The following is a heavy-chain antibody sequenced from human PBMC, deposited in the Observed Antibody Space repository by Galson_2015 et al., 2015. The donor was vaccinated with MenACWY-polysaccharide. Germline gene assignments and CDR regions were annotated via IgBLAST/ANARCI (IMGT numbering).Heavy chain of an antibody. CDR1: GFTFSDYN. D-gene: IGHD3-10*01. V-gene: IGHV3-21*01. J-gene: IGHJ4*02. CDR3: AKTRGGIRRDIRTFDY. CDR2: ISQSSTYI. Sequence: SLRLSCATSGFTFSDYNMAWLRQAPGEGLEWVSSISQSSTYIYYADSMKGRFTVSRDNAKSSLYLQMNSLRANDTAVYYCAKTRGGIRRDIRTFDYWGQGALVTVSS.